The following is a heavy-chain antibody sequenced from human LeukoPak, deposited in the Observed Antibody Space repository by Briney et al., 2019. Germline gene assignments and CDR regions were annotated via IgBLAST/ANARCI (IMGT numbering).Heavy chain of an antibody. V-gene: IGHV3-30-3*01. Sequence: GRSLRLSCAASGFTFSSYAMHWVRQAPGKGLEWVAVISYDGSNKYYADSVKGRFTISRDNSKNTLYLQMNSLRAEDTAVYYCATTPRDGYNYAFGYWGQGTLVTVSS. CDR1: GFTFSSYA. CDR3: ATTPRDGYNYAFGY. D-gene: IGHD5-24*01. J-gene: IGHJ4*02. CDR2: ISYDGSNK.